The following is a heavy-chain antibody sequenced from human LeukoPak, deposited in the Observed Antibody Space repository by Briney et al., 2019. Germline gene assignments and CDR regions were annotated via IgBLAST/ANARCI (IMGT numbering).Heavy chain of an antibody. CDR1: GFTFSSYS. J-gene: IGHJ4*02. D-gene: IGHD1-26*01. Sequence: GGSLRLSCAASGFTFSSYSMNWVRQAPGKGLEWVSSISSSSSYIYYADSVKGRFTISRDNAKNPLYLQMNSLRAEDTAVYYCATLRKGAASFDYWGQGTLVTVSS. CDR3: ATLRKGAASFDY. CDR2: ISSSSSYI. V-gene: IGHV3-21*01.